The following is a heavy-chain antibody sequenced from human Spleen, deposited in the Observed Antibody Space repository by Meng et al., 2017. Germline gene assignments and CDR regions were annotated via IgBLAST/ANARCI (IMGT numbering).Heavy chain of an antibody. CDR2: IYRSGST. V-gene: IGHV4-38-2*02. D-gene: IGHD3-3*01. CDR1: GYSISSGYY. Sequence: SETLSLTCAVSGYSISSGYYWAWIRQPPGKGLEWIGYIYRSGSTYYNPSLKSRLTISVDTSKNNLSLKLSSVTAADSAVYYCARETGVVTDHDAFDIWGQGTMVTVSS. J-gene: IGHJ3*02. CDR3: ARETGVVTDHDAFDI.